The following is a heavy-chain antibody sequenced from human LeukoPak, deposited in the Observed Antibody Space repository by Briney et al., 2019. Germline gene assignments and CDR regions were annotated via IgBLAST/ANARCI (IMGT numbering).Heavy chain of an antibody. D-gene: IGHD6-13*01. V-gene: IGHV3-30*04. CDR3: ARDRAAAGFDAFDI. J-gene: IGHJ3*02. CDR1: GFTFISYA. CDR2: ISYDGSNK. Sequence: GWSLRLSCAASGFTFISYAMHWVRQAPGKGLEWVAVISYDGSNKYYADSVKGRFTISRDNSKNTLYLQMNSLRAEDPAVYSCARDRAAAGFDAFDIWGQGTMVTVSS.